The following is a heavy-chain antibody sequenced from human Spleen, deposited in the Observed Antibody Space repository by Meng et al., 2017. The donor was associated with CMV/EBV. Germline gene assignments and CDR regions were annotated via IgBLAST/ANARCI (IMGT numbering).Heavy chain of an antibody. Sequence: CTVSGSKISSAGYYWRWNRKIEGKGMEWIGNVYYSGGKYNKWSLKSRITISVDTSKNKFSLRLSSVTAADTAVYYCARAPVQYGDFDHWGQGTLVTVSS. CDR2: VYYSGGK. CDR1: GSKISSAGYY. V-gene: IGHV4-31*02. J-gene: IGHJ5*02. CDR3: ARAPVQYGDFDH. D-gene: IGHD2-21*02.